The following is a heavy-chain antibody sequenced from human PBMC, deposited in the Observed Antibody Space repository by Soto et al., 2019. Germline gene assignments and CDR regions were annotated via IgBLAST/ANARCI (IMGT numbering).Heavy chain of an antibody. D-gene: IGHD2-2*02. CDR2: IYHSGNT. J-gene: IGHJ4*02. Sequence: PSETLSLTCTASGGSITTGGSYWSWIRQHPGKGLEWIGNIYHSGNTYYNPSLKSRLTISVDTSKNHFSLMVDSVTAADTAVYYCARARFQVLYGKPYFDSWGQGTLVTVSS. V-gene: IGHV4-31*03. CDR3: ARARFQVLYGKPYFDS. CDR1: GGSITTGGSY.